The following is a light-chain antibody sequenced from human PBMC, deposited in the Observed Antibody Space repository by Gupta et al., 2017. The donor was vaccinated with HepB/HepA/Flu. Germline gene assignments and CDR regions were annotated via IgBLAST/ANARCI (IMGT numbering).Light chain of an antibody. Sequence: DIRMTHSSSSLSPSLGDRVTITCQASQDISNYLNWYQQKPGKAPKLLIYDASNLETGVPSRFSGSGSGTDFTFTISSLQPEDIATYYCQQYDNLPRTFGPGTKVDIK. V-gene: IGKV1-33*01. J-gene: IGKJ3*01. CDR3: QQYDNLPRT. CDR2: DAS. CDR1: QDISNY.